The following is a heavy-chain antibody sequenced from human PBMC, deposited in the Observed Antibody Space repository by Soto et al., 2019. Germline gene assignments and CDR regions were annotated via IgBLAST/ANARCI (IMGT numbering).Heavy chain of an antibody. CDR3: ARRVAAHPYFDF. CDR1: GYIFANDW. CDR2: IFPGDSDT. V-gene: IGHV5-51*01. D-gene: IGHD6-6*01. Sequence: RGDSLKISCKGSGYIFANDWIAWVRQMPGKGLEWMGIIFPGDSDTRYSPSFQGQVTISADKSINTAYLQWSSLKASDTAVYYCARRVAAHPYFDFWGQGALVTVSS. J-gene: IGHJ4*02.